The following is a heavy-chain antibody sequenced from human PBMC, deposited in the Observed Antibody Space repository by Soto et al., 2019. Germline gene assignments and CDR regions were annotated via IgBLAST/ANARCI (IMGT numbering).Heavy chain of an antibody. D-gene: IGHD6-6*01. CDR2: IYSGGST. V-gene: IGHV3-53*01. CDR1: GFTVSSNY. J-gene: IGHJ4*02. Sequence: PGGSLRLSCAASGFTVSSNYMSWVRQAPGKGLEWVSVIYSGGSTYYAGSVKGRFTISRDNSKNTLYLQMNSLRAEDTAVYYCARTTTIAARPLLLFDYWGQGTLVTVSS. CDR3: ARTTTIAARPLLLFDY.